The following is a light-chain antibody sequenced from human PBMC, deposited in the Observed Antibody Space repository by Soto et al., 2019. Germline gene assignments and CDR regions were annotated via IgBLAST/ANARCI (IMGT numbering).Light chain of an antibody. CDR1: QSVSTNY. CDR3: QQFSSAPLT. J-gene: IGKJ4*01. Sequence: EIVLTQFPATLSLSPGERATLSCGASQSVSTNYLAWYQQKPGLAPRLLIYDASSRATGISDRFSGSGSGTDSTLTISRLEPEDFAVYFCQQFSSAPLTFGGGTKV. CDR2: DAS. V-gene: IGKV3D-20*01.